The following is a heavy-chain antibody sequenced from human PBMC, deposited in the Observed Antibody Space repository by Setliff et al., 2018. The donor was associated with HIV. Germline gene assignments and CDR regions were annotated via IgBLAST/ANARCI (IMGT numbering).Heavy chain of an antibody. V-gene: IGHV1-2*02. CDR2: INPNNGDT. CDR3: ASPYENNSGPDY. CDR1: GFTFTGYH. J-gene: IGHJ4*02. Sequence: ASVKVSCKPSGFTFTGYHLHWVRQAPGQGLEWMGWINPNNGDTNYEQRFQGRVTMTRDTSITTVYMVLNRLTPGDTAVYYCASPYENNSGPDYWGQGTPVTVSS. D-gene: IGHD7-27*01.